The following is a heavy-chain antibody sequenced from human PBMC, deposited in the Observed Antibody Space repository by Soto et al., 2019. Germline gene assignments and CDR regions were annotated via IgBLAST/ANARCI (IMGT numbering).Heavy chain of an antibody. V-gene: IGHV3-48*02. J-gene: IGHJ4*02. CDR3: ARGSSNWAYYFDF. CDR1: GFTFSSYS. CDR2: ITSSGTTV. Sequence: EVHLVESGGGLVQPGGSLRLSCAASGFTFSSYSLNWVRQAPGKGLEWVSYITSSGTTVYYADSVRARFTISRDKAKNSLYLQMNSLRDDDTAVYYCARGSSNWAYYFDFWGQGTLVTVSS. D-gene: IGHD6-13*01.